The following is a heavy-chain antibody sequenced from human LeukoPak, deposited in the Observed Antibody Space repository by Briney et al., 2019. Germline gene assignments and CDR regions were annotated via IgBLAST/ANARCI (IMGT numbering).Heavy chain of an antibody. CDR2: ISSSGSTI. Sequence: GGSLRLSCAASGFTFSSYEMNWVRQAPGKGLEWVSYISSSGSTIYYADSVKGRFTISRDNAKNSLYLQMNSLRAEDTAVYYCARDASLGSGSYYPLYYYYYYMDVWGKGTTVTISS. D-gene: IGHD3-10*01. CDR3: ARDASLGSGSYYPLYYYYYYMDV. J-gene: IGHJ6*03. V-gene: IGHV3-48*03. CDR1: GFTFSSYE.